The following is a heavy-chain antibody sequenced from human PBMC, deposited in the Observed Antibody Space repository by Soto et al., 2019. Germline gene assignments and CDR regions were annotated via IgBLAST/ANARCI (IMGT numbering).Heavy chain of an antibody. J-gene: IGHJ4*02. CDR3: ASVSIFGVGRSPNLIDY. Sequence: SETLSLTCAVYGGSFSGYYWSWIRQPPGKGLEWIGEINHSGSTNYNPSLKSRVTISVDTSKNQFSLKLSSVTAADTAVYYCASVSIFGVGRSPNLIDYWGQGTLVTVSS. D-gene: IGHD3-3*01. CDR1: GGSFSGYY. V-gene: IGHV4-34*01. CDR2: INHSGST.